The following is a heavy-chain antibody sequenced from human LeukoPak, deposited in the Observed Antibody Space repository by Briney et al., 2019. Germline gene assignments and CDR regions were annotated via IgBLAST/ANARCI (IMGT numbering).Heavy chain of an antibody. V-gene: IGHV1-2*02. J-gene: IGHJ3*02. CDR1: GYTFTGYY. Sequence: ASVKVSCKASGYTFTGYYMHWVRQAPGQGLEWMGLINPNSGGTNYAQKFQGRVTMTRDTSISTAYMELSRLRSDDTAVYYCAISIVVVPAAWTDAFDIWGQGTMVTVSS. CDR2: INPNSGGT. CDR3: AISIVVVPAAWTDAFDI. D-gene: IGHD2-2*01.